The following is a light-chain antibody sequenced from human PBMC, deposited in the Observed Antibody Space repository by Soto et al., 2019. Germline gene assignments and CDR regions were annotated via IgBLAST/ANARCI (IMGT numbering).Light chain of an antibody. V-gene: IGLV1-44*01. CDR1: NLNIGSNT. CDR3: AAWDDGLNAYV. Sequence: QSVLPQPPSASGTPGQRVTISCSGSNLNIGSNTVNWYQQVPGTAPKHLIYSNNQRPSGVPDRFSGSKSGTSASLAISGLQSEDEADDYCAAWDDGLNAYVFGTGTKLTVL. CDR2: SNN. J-gene: IGLJ1*01.